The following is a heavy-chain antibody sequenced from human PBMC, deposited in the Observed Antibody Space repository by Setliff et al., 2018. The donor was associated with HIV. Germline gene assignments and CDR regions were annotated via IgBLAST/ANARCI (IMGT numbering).Heavy chain of an antibody. J-gene: IGHJ6*02. CDR3: ARNFGLSPSGKYYYYYGMDI. V-gene: IGHV1-18*01. CDR2: ITTYNGGT. CDR1: GYSFTSYG. Sequence: ASVKVSCKASGYSFTSYGLSWVRQAPGQGLEWMGSITTYNGGTNYAQKFQGRVTMTTDTSTSTAYMELRSLRSDDTAVYYCARNFGLSPSGKYYYYYGMDIWGQGTTVTVSS. D-gene: IGHD3-10*01.